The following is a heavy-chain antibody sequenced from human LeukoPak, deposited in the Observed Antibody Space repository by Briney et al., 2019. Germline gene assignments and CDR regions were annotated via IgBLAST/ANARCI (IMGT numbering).Heavy chain of an antibody. CDR3: ATVLLIVVVKGPNDAFDI. V-gene: IGHV1-18*01. J-gene: IGHJ3*02. CDR1: GYTFTSYG. CDR2: ISAYNGNT. Sequence: ASVKVSCKASGYTFTSYGISWVRQAPGQGLEWMGWISAYNGNTNYAQKLQGRVTMTTYTSTSTAYMELRSLRSDDTAVYYCATVLLIVVVKGPNDAFDIWGQGTMVTVSS. D-gene: IGHD3-22*01.